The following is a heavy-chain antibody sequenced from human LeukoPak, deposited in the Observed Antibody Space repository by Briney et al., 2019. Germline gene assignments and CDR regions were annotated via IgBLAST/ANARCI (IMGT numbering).Heavy chain of an antibody. CDR1: GYTFTGYY. Sequence: ASVKVSCKASGYTFTGYYMHWVRQAPGQGLEWMGRINPNSGGTNYAQKFQGRVTMTRDTSITTAYMELSRLRSDDTAVYYCARDEGSSGENFDYWGQGTLVTVSS. CDR2: INPNSGGT. D-gene: IGHD3-22*01. CDR3: ARDEGSSGENFDY. V-gene: IGHV1-2*06. J-gene: IGHJ4*02.